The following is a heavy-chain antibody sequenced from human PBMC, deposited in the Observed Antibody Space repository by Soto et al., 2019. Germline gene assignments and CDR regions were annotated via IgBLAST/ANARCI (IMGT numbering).Heavy chain of an antibody. CDR2: INHSGST. J-gene: IGHJ4*02. CDR3: ARVRRGLYSSSRPGYFDY. D-gene: IGHD6-6*01. V-gene: IGHV4-34*01. Sequence: WCWIRQPPGKGLEWIGEINHSGSTNYNPSLKSRVTISVDTSKNQFSLKLSSVTAADTAVYYCARVRRGLYSSSRPGYFDYWGQGTLVTVSS.